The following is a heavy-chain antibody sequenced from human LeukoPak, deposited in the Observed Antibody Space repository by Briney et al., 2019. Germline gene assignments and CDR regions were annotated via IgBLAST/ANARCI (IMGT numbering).Heavy chain of an antibody. V-gene: IGHV3-23*01. CDR3: AANGESTDWHWNY. CDR1: GFTFSSYA. CDR2: ISGSGGST. J-gene: IGHJ4*02. Sequence: PGGSLRLSCAASGFTFSSYAMSWVRQAPGKGLEWVSAISGSGGSTYYADSVKGRFTISRDNSKNTLYLQMNSLRAEDTAVYYCAANGESTDWHWNYWGQGTLVTVSS. D-gene: IGHD3-9*01.